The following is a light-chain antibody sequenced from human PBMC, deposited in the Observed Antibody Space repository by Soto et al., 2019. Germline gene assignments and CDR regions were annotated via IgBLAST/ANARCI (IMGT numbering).Light chain of an antibody. CDR3: QQYNNWPPYT. CDR1: QSVSSN. Sequence: EIVMTQSPATLSVSPGERATLSCRASQSVSSNFAWYQQKPGQAARLLIYGASTRATGIPARLSGSGAGTEFTLTISRLQSADFAVYYCQQYNNWPPYTFGQWTKLAI. V-gene: IGKV3-15*01. CDR2: GAS. J-gene: IGKJ2*01.